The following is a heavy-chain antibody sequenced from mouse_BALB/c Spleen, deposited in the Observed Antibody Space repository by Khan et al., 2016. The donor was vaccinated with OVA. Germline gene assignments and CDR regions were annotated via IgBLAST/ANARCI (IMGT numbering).Heavy chain of an antibody. J-gene: IGHJ2*01. CDR2: ISRGGTYT. CDR1: GFTFSNYG. CDR3: AREDYRGGYYFDY. D-gene: IGHD1-1*01. Sequence: DVMLVESGGGLVKPGGSLKLSCAASGFTFSNYGMSWVRQTPEKRLEWVATISRGGTYTYYPDSVKGRFTISRDNAEDNLYLQMSSLRSADTALYYCAREDYRGGYYFDYWGQGTTLTVSS. V-gene: IGHV5-9-2*01.